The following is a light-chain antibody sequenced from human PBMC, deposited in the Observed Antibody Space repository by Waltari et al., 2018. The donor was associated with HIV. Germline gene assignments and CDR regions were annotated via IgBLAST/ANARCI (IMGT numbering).Light chain of an antibody. CDR3: QQYDSVFLT. J-gene: IGKJ4*01. Sequence: DIQMTQFPSSLSASVGERVTLTCQARQNITNNLNWFQQKSGQAPKLLIFDASTLEMGASSRFSASASGTEFNFTIRDLHPDDVATYYCQQYDSVFLTFGGGT. CDR2: DAS. CDR1: QNITNN. V-gene: IGKV1-33*01.